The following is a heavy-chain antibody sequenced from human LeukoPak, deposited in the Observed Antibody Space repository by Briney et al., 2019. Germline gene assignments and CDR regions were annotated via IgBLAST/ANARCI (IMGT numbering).Heavy chain of an antibody. CDR3: ARKDTGKYYFDY. Sequence: GGSLRLSCAASGFTFSSYEMNWVRQAPGKGLEWVSYISSSSSYIYYADSVKGRFTISRDNAKNSLYLQMNSLRAEDTAVYYCARKDTGKYYFDYWGQGTLVTVSS. CDR2: ISSSSSYI. J-gene: IGHJ4*02. D-gene: IGHD2-15*01. CDR1: GFTFSSYE. V-gene: IGHV3-21*05.